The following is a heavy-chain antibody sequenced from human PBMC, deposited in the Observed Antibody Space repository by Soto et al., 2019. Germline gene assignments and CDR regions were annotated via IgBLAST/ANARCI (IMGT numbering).Heavy chain of an antibody. D-gene: IGHD6-19*01. Sequence: GGSLRLSCAASGFTFSSYEMNWVRQAPGKGLEWVSYISSSGCTIYYADSVKVRFTISRDNAKNSLYLQMNSLRAEDTAVYYCASLAVAGTQGVFDYWGQGTLVTVSS. V-gene: IGHV3-48*03. CDR2: ISSSGCTI. CDR1: GFTFSSYE. J-gene: IGHJ4*02. CDR3: ASLAVAGTQGVFDY.